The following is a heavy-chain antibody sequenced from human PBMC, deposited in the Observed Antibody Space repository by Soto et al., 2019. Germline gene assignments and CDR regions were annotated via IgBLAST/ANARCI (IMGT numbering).Heavy chain of an antibody. CDR3: ARDMSECSGGSCPSDY. Sequence: ASVKVSCKASGYTFTSYGISWVRQAPGQGLEWMGWISAYNGNTNYAQKLQGRATMTTDTSTSTAYMELRSLRSDDTAVYYCARDMSECSGGSCPSDYWGQGTLVTVSS. J-gene: IGHJ4*02. CDR2: ISAYNGNT. D-gene: IGHD2-15*01. CDR1: GYTFTSYG. V-gene: IGHV1-18*01.